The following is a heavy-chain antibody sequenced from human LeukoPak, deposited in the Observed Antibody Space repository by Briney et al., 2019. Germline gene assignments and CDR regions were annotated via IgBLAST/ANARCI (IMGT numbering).Heavy chain of an antibody. CDR1: GFTFSSYG. Sequence: GGSLRLSCAASGFTFSSYGMHWVRQAPGKGLEWVAFIRFDGSNKYYADSVKGRFTISRDNSKNTLSLQMNSLRAEDTALYYCAEDGDTSGYSYFDYWGQGTLVTVSS. CDR2: IRFDGSNK. V-gene: IGHV3-30*02. J-gene: IGHJ4*02. CDR3: AEDGDTSGYSYFDY. D-gene: IGHD3-22*01.